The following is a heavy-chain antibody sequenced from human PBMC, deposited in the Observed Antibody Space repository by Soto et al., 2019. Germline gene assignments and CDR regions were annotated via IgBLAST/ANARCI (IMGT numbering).Heavy chain of an antibody. CDR1: GNTFTSYD. J-gene: IGHJ4*02. D-gene: IGHD3-10*01. V-gene: IGHV1-8*01. Sequence: ASVKVSCKASGNTFTSYDINWVRQATGHGLEWMEWINPNRGNIGYAQKFQGRVTMTRDTAIRTAYMEVSRLRSDDTAVYYCARGRASGSYYLLDYWGQGTLVTVSS. CDR3: ARGRASGSYYLLDY. CDR2: INPNRGNI.